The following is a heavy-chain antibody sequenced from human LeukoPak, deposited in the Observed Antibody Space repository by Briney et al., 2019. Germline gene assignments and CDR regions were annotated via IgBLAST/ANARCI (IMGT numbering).Heavy chain of an antibody. Sequence: PSETLSLTCTVSGGSVSSDSYYWSWIRQPPGKGLEWIGYIYYSGGTNYNPSLKSRVTISIDTSKNQFSLKLSSVTAADTAVYYCARPIRARRPNDPFDYWGQGTLVTVSS. CDR1: GGSVSSDSYY. J-gene: IGHJ4*02. CDR2: IYYSGGT. V-gene: IGHV4-61*01. D-gene: IGHD1-1*01. CDR3: ARPIRARRPNDPFDY.